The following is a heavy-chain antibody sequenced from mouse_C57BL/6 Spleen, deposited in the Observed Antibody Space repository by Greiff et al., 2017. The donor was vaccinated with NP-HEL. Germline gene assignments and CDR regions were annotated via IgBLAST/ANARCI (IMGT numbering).Heavy chain of an antibody. CDR2: FSGVGGKT. V-gene: IGHV5-9*01. CDR3: ARHDLSFLKAWFAY. J-gene: IGHJ3*01. Sequence: EVQLVESGGGLVKPGGSLKLSCAASGFPFSSFTMSWVRQTPGKGLEWVATFSGVGGKTYYPDSVKGRFTISRDNAKNTLYLQMSSLRSEDTALYYCARHDLSFLKAWFAYWGQGTLVTVSA. D-gene: IGHD1-3*01. CDR1: GFPFSSFT.